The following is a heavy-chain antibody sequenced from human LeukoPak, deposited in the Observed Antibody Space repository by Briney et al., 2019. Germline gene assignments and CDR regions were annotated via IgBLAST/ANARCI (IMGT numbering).Heavy chain of an antibody. Sequence: GGSLRLSCSASKFTFSHYGMQWVRQAPGRGLEWVAVISIDGGIKIYADSVKGRFTLSRDNSSNTVDLQMNSLRPEDTAIYYCVKEYHSRGFGAFFDYWGQGALVTVSS. CDR1: KFTFSHYG. CDR3: VKEYHSRGFGAFFDY. V-gene: IGHV3-30*18. D-gene: IGHD3-3*01. CDR2: ISIDGGIK. J-gene: IGHJ4*02.